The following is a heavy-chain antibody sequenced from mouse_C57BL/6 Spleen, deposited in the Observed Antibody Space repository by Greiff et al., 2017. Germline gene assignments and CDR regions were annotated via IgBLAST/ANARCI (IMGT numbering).Heavy chain of an antibody. CDR2: IYPGSGST. CDR3: ARYYYLRHYYAMDY. CDR1: GYTFTSYW. D-gene: IGHD5-5*01. J-gene: IGHJ4*01. V-gene: IGHV1-55*01. Sequence: QVQLQQPGAELVKPGASVKMSCKASGYTFTSYWITWVKQRPGQGLEWIGDIYPGSGSTNYNEKFKSKATLTVDTSSSTAYMQFSSLTSEDSAVYYCARYYYLRHYYAMDYWGQGTSVTVSS.